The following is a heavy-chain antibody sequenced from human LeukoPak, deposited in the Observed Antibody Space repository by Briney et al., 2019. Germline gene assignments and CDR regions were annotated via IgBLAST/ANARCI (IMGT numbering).Heavy chain of an antibody. J-gene: IGHJ4*02. Sequence: LSLTCAVYGGSFSGYYWSWIRQPPGKGLEWVAVISYDGSNKYYADSVKGRFTISRDNSKNTLYLQMNSLRAEDTAVYYCAKASYYYDSSGYYGGPTFDYWGQGTLVTVSS. CDR3: AKASYYYDSSGYYGGPTFDY. CDR1: GGSFSGYY. V-gene: IGHV3-30*18. D-gene: IGHD3-22*01. CDR2: ISYDGSNK.